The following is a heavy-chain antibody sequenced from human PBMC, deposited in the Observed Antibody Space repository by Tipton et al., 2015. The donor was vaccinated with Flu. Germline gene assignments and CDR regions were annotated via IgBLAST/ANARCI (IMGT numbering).Heavy chain of an antibody. CDR3: ARGGWRCSSTSCYGDY. Sequence: LSLTCVASGFTFATYAMTWVRQAPGKGLEWVSGISGNGGGTYYADSVKGRFTISRDNSKNTLYLQMNSLRAEDTAVYYCARGGWRCSSTSCYGDYWGQGTLVTVSS. CDR1: GFTFATYA. V-gene: IGHV3-23*01. J-gene: IGHJ4*02. CDR2: ISGNGGGT. D-gene: IGHD2-2*01.